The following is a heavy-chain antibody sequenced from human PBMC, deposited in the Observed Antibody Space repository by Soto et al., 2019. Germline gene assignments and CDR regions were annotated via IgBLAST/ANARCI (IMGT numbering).Heavy chain of an antibody. CDR1: GGTFSSYA. Sequence: SVKVSCKASGGTFSSYAISWVRQAPGQGLEWMGGIIPIFGTANYAQKFQGRVTITADESTSTAYMELSSLRSEDTAVCYYARLLTPRGYVDYWGQGTLVTVSS. J-gene: IGHJ4*02. D-gene: IGHD2-15*01. CDR3: ARLLTPRGYVDY. V-gene: IGHV1-69*13. CDR2: IIPIFGTA.